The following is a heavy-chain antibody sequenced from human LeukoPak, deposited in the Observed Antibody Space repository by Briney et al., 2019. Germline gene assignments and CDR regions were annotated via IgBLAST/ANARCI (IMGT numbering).Heavy chain of an antibody. V-gene: IGHV1-69*13. CDR2: IIPIFGTA. D-gene: IGHD1-26*01. CDR1: GYTFTGYY. J-gene: IGHJ6*03. CDR3: ARADSGSYGLRYYYYYMDV. Sequence: SVKVSCKASGYTFTGYYMHWVRQAPGQGLEWMGGIIPIFGTANYAQKFQGRVTITADESTSTAYMELSSLRSEDTAVYYCARADSGSYGLRYYYYYMDVWGKGTTVTISS.